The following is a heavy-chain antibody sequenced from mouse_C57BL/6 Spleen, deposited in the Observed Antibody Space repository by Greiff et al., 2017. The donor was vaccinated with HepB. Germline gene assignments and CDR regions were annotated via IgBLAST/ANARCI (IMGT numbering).Heavy chain of an antibody. CDR1: GYTFTSYW. J-gene: IGHJ1*03. V-gene: IGHV1-7*01. Sequence: QVQLKESGAELAKPGASVKLSCKASGYTFTSYWMHWVKQRPGQGLEWIGYINPSSGYTKYNQKFKDKATLTADKSSSTAYMQLSSLTYEDSAVYYCARDYGSSYGYFDVWGTVTTVTVSS. D-gene: IGHD1-1*01. CDR2: INPSSGYT. CDR3: ARDYGSSYGYFDV.